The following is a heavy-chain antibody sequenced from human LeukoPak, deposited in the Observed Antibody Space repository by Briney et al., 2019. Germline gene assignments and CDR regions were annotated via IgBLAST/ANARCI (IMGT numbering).Heavy chain of an antibody. D-gene: IGHD1-26*01. J-gene: IGHJ6*02. Sequence: ASVKVSCKASGYTFTSYGISWVRQAPGQGLEWMGWISAYNGNTNYEQKLQGRVTMTTDTSTSTAYMELRSLRSDDTAVYYCASVGATDHRYYYYGMDVWGQGTTVTVSS. V-gene: IGHV1-18*01. CDR1: GYTFTSYG. CDR2: ISAYNGNT. CDR3: ASVGATDHRYYYYGMDV.